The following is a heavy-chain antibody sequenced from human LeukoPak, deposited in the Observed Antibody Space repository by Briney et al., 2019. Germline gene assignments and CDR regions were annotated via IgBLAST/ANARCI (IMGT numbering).Heavy chain of an antibody. CDR2: IYHSGGT. V-gene: IGHV4-38-2*01. J-gene: IGHJ3*02. D-gene: IGHD3-9*01. CDR1: GYSISSGYY. CDR3: ARRDYDILTGYSTDAFDI. Sequence: PSETLSLTCAVSGYSISSGYYWGWIRQPPGKGLEWIGSIYHSGGTYYNPSLKSRVTISVDTSKNQFSLKLSSVTAADTAVYYCARRDYDILTGYSTDAFDIWGQGTMVTVSS.